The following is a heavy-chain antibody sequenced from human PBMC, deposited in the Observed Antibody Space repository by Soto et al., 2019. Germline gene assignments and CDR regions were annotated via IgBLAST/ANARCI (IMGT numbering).Heavy chain of an antibody. Sequence: QVHLVQSGAEVKKPGASVKVSCKGSGYAFTTYGITWVRQAPGQGLEWMGWISAHNGNTNYAQKRQGRVTVTRDTSTSTAYMELRILSSADTAVYYCARGRDGDYWGQGALVTVSS. CDR1: GYAFTTYG. J-gene: IGHJ4*02. D-gene: IGHD6-6*01. CDR3: ARGRDGDY. V-gene: IGHV1-18*01. CDR2: ISAHNGNT.